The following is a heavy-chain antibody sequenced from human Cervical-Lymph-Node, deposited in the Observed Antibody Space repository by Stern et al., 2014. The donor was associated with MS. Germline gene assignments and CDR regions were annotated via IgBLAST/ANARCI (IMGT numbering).Heavy chain of an antibody. CDR3: ARGGRSSGWSPPDAFDI. J-gene: IGHJ3*02. Sequence: QVQMVQSGAEVKKPGASVKVSCKASGYTFTDYYMHWVRQAPGQGLEWMGWITPNSGGTNYAQKFQGWVTMTRDTSLSTAYMDLSRLRSDDTAVYYCARGGRSSGWSPPDAFDIWGQGTMVTVSS. V-gene: IGHV1-2*04. CDR2: ITPNSGGT. CDR1: GYTFTDYY. D-gene: IGHD6-19*01.